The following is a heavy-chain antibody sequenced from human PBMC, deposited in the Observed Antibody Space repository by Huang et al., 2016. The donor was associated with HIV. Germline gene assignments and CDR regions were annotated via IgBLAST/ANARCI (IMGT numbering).Heavy chain of an antibody. CDR1: GGSVSSGSSY. J-gene: IGHJ3*02. CDR3: ARDSGDGRSFDI. D-gene: IGHD1-26*01. Sequence: QVQLQESGPGLVKPSETLSLTCTVSGGSVSSGSSYWSWIRQTPGKGLEWIGYIYYSGSTNYNPSLKSRVTISVDTSKNQFSLKLSSVTAADTAVYYCARDSGDGRSFDIWGQGTMVTVSS. V-gene: IGHV4-61*01. CDR2: IYYSGST.